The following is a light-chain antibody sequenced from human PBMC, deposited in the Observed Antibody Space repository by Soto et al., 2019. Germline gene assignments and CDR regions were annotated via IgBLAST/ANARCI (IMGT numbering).Light chain of an antibody. V-gene: IGKV1-6*01. CDR3: LQDYNYPYT. CDR1: QGIRNN. CDR2: AAS. J-gene: IGKJ2*01. Sequence: AIQMTQSPSSLSASVGDRVAITCRASQGIRNNLGWYQQKPGKAPKLLIYAASSLQSGVPSRFSGSGSGTDFTLTISSLQPEDFATYFYLQDYNYPYTFGQGTKLEIK.